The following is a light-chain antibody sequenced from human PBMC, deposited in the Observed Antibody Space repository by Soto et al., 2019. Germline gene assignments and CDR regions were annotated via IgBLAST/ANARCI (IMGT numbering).Light chain of an antibody. V-gene: IGLV1-44*01. CDR1: SSNIGSNT. CDR2: SNN. CDR3: AAWDESLNGNVV. Sequence: QSVLTQPPSASGTPGQRVTISCSGSSSNIGSNTVNWYQQLPGTAPKLLIYSNNHRPSGVPDRFSGSKSGTSASLAISGLQSEDEADYYCAAWDESLNGNVVFGGGTKLTVL. J-gene: IGLJ2*01.